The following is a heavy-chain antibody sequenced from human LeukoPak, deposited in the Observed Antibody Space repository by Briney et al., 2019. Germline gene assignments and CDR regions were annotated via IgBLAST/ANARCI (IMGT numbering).Heavy chain of an antibody. J-gene: IGHJ3*02. CDR3: AKAFDSRSPYDAFDI. D-gene: IGHD1-26*01. CDR1: GFTFSSYA. V-gene: IGHV3-23*01. Sequence: GGSLRLSCAASGFTFSSYAMSWVRQAPGRGLEWVSAISDNGGTTYYADSVKGRFTISRDNSKNTLYLQMNSLRAEDTAVYYCAKAFDSRSPYDAFDIWGQGTMVTVSS. CDR2: ISDNGGTT.